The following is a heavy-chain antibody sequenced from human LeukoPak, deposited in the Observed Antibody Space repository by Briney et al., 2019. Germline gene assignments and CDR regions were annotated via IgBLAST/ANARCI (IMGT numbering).Heavy chain of an antibody. CDR3: ARAPTGSGYY. V-gene: IGHV4-34*01. CDR2: INHSGST. J-gene: IGHJ4*02. D-gene: IGHD6-25*01. Sequence: NSSETLSLTCAVYGGSFSGYYWSWIRQPPGKGLEWIGEINHSGSTNYNPSLKSRVTISVDTSKNQFSLKLSSVTAADTAVYYCARAPTGSGYYCGQGTLVTASS. CDR1: GGSFSGYY.